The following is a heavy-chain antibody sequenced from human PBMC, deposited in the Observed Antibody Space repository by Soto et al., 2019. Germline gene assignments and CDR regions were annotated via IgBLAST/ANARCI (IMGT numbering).Heavy chain of an antibody. J-gene: IGHJ4*02. D-gene: IGHD2-2*01. CDR1: GFTFSRYV. CDR2: INSNGGST. CDR3: ARVPDLDYCSRTSCLYYFDY. V-gene: IGHV3-23*01. Sequence: PGGSLRLSCVASGFTFSRYVMTWVRQAPGKGLEWVSTINSNGGSTYYTDSVKGRFTISRDNSKNSLYLQMNGLRAEDTAVYFFARVPDLDYCSRTSCLYYFDYWGQGALVTVSS.